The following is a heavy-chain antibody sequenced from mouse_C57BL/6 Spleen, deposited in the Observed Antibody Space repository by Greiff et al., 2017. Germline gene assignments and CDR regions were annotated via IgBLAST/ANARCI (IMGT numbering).Heavy chain of an antibody. V-gene: IGHV5-17*01. CDR3: ARHGLFYAMDY. CDR1: GFTFSDYG. Sequence: EVKLMESGGGLVKPGGSLKLSCAASGFTFSDYGMHWVRQAPEKGLEWVAYISSGSSTIYYADTVKGRFTISRDNAKNTLFLQMTSLRSEDTAMYYCARHGLFYAMDYWGQGTSVTVSS. J-gene: IGHJ4*01. CDR2: ISSGSSTI. D-gene: IGHD3-1*01.